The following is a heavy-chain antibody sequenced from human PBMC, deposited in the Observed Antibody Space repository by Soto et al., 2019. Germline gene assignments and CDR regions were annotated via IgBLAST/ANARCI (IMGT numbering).Heavy chain of an antibody. D-gene: IGHD3-3*01. Sequence: GGSLRLSCAASGFTFSDYWMTWVRQAPGRGLKYVATIKYDGSEQLYVDSVKGRFTLSRDNAKNSLYLQMNSLRAEDTAVYYCARHTRQPDSWGQGTLVTVSS. V-gene: IGHV3-7*05. CDR3: ARHTRQPDS. J-gene: IGHJ4*02. CDR2: IKYDGSEQ. CDR1: GFTFSDYW.